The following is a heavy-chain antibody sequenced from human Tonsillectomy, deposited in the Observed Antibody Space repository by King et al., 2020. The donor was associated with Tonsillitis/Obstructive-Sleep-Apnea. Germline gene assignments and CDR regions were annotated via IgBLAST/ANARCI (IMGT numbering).Heavy chain of an antibody. V-gene: IGHV1-18*01. J-gene: IGHJ4*02. CDR1: GYTFISYG. Sequence: VQLVESGAEVKMPGASVKVSCKASGYTFISYGISWVRQAPGQGLEWMGWINAYNGNTNYAQKFQGRVTMTTDTSTSTAYMELRSLRSDDTAVYYCARRPYSGSFLGHYSFDYWGQGTLVTVSS. CDR3: ARRPYSGSFLGHYSFDY. D-gene: IGHD1-26*01. CDR2: INAYNGNT.